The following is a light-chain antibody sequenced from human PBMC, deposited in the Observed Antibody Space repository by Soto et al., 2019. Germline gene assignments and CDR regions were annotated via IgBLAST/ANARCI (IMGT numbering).Light chain of an antibody. CDR2: AAS. CDR1: QSISRY. Sequence: DIQMTQSPSSLSASLGDRVTIACRASQSISRYLNWYQHKPGKAPNLLIYAASSLKPGVPSRFSGSGSGTDFTITISSLQPEDFATDYCQQTDSIPLTFGGGTKVAI. CDR3: QQTDSIPLT. V-gene: IGKV1-39*01. J-gene: IGKJ4*01.